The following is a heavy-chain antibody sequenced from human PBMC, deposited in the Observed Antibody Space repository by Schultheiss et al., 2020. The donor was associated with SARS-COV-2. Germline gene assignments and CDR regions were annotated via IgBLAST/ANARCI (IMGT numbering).Heavy chain of an antibody. Sequence: GGSLRLSCAASGFTVSSNYMSWVRQAPGKGLEWVSSISSSSSYIYYADSVKGRFTISRDNAKNSMYLQMNSLRAEDTAVYYCAKDGNWNYDYYYYMDVWGKGTTVTVSS. J-gene: IGHJ6*03. V-gene: IGHV3-21*01. D-gene: IGHD1-1*01. CDR3: AKDGNWNYDYYYYMDV. CDR1: GFTVSSNY. CDR2: ISSSSSYI.